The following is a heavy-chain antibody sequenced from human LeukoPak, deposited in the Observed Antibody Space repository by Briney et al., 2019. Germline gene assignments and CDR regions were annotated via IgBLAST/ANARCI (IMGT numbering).Heavy chain of an antibody. Sequence: SETLSLTCTVSGGSISSYYWSWIRQPPGKGLEWIGYIYYSGSTNYNPSLKSRVTISVDTSKNQFSLRLSPVTAADTAVYYCARVYGDNQYYFDYWGQGTLVTVSS. D-gene: IGHD4-17*01. CDR2: IYYSGST. V-gene: IGHV4-59*01. CDR3: ARVYGDNQYYFDY. CDR1: GGSISSYY. J-gene: IGHJ4*02.